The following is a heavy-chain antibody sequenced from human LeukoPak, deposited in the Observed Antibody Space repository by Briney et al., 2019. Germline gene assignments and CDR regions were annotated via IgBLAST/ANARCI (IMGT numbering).Heavy chain of an antibody. D-gene: IGHD2-2*01. CDR3: AKHPADIVVVPAAIPNWFDP. Sequence: GGSLRLSCAASGVTLSSYAMSWARQAPGKGLEWVSGISSSGSGGSTYYADSVKGRFTISRDNSKNTLYLQMNSLRAEDTAVYYCAKHPADIVVVPAAIPNWFDPWGQGTLVTVSS. V-gene: IGHV3-23*01. CDR2: ISSSGSGGST. J-gene: IGHJ5*02. CDR1: GVTLSSYA.